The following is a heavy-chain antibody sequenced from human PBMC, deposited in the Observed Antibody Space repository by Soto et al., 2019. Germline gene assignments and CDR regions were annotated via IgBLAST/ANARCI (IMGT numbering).Heavy chain of an antibody. V-gene: IGHV4-59*02. J-gene: IGHJ5*02. CDR1: GDSVTNYF. CDR2: MYHGGRT. Sequence: TLSLTCTVSGDSVTNYFWSWMRQPPGKGLEWIGHMYHGGRTNYSPSLKSRVTMSLDSSKNQFSLRLSSVTSADTAVYYCARGGAPYNWFGPWGQGTLVTVSS. D-gene: IGHD3-16*01. CDR3: ARGGAPYNWFGP.